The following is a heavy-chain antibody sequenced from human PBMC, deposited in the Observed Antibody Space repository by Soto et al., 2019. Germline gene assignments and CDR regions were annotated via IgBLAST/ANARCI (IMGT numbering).Heavy chain of an antibody. CDR2: ISSDGSST. Sequence: EVQLVASGGGLVQPGGSLRLSCTASGFTFSTYWMHWIRQVPGKGLVWVARISSDGSSTTYSDSVRGRFSISRDIDRNTLYLQMNSLRVEDTAVYSCARAVTTPGFWGQGTLVTVSS. D-gene: IGHD4-17*01. V-gene: IGHV3-74*01. J-gene: IGHJ4*02. CDR3: ARAVTTPGF. CDR1: GFTFSTYW.